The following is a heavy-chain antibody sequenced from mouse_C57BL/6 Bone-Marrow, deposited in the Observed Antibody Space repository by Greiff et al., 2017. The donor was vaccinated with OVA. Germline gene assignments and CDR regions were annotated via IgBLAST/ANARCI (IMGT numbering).Heavy chain of an antibody. CDR3: ALYDGYPYYYAMDY. CDR2: IDPSDSYT. CDR1: GYTFTSYW. J-gene: IGHJ4*01. V-gene: IGHV1-50*01. D-gene: IGHD2-3*01. Sequence: VQLQQPGAELVKPGASVKLSCKASGYTFTSYWMQWVKQRPGQGLEWIGEIDPSDSYTNYNQTFKGKATLTVDTSSSTAYMQLSSLTSEDSAVYYCALYDGYPYYYAMDYWGQGTSVTVSS.